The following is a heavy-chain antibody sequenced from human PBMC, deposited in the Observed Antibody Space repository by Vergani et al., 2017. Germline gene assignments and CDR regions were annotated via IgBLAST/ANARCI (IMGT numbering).Heavy chain of an antibody. CDR1: GDSVSSNSAA. Sequence: QVQLQQSGPGLVKPSQTLSLTCAISGDSVSSNSAAWNWIRQSPSRGLEWLGRTYYRSKWYNDYAVSVKSRITINPDTSKNQFSLQLNSVTPEDTAVYYCARGLGEGQLARRTTGTNYYYYYYMDVWGKGTTVTVSS. V-gene: IGHV6-1*01. CDR2: TYYRSKWYN. D-gene: IGHD3-16*01. CDR3: ARGLGEGQLARRTTGTNYYYYYYMDV. J-gene: IGHJ6*03.